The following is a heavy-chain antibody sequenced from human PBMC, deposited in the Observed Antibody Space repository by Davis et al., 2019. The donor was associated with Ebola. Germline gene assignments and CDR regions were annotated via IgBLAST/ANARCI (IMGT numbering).Heavy chain of an antibody. CDR1: GYTFTGYY. Sequence: ASVKVSCKASGYTFTGYYMHWVRQAPGQGLEWMGWINPNSGATSYAQKFQGRVTMTRDTSISTAYMQLSSLRSDDTAVYYCATGAPMVHHYWGQGTLVTVSS. J-gene: IGHJ4*02. CDR2: INPNSGAT. CDR3: ATGAPMVHHY. V-gene: IGHV1-2*02. D-gene: IGHD4/OR15-4a*01.